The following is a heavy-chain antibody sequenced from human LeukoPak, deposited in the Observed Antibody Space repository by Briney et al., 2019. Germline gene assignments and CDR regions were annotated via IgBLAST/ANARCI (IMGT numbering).Heavy chain of an antibody. CDR1: GGSISNYY. Sequence: SEALSLTCTVSGGSISNYYWTWIRQPPGKGLEWIGYIYYRGTTNYNPSLNSRVTISLDTSKNQFSLKLSSMTAADTAVYYCGSLIDGWYVDSWGQGTLVTVSS. CDR3: GSLIDGWYVDS. D-gene: IGHD6-19*01. J-gene: IGHJ4*02. CDR2: IYYRGTT. V-gene: IGHV4-59*08.